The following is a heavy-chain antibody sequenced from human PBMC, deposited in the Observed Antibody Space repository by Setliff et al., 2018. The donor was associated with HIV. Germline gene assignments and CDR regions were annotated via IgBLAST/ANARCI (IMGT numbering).Heavy chain of an antibody. CDR3: ARELPGPPGALDI. CDR1: GFTFNTYW. J-gene: IGHJ3*02. Sequence: GGSLRLSCAASGFTFNTYWMHWVRQSPGKGLVWVSHSNSDGSSTTYADSVKGRFTISRDNAKNTLYLQMNSLRAEDTAVYFCARELPGPPGALDIWGHGTMVTVSS. D-gene: IGHD7-27*01. CDR2: SNSDGSST. V-gene: IGHV3-74*03.